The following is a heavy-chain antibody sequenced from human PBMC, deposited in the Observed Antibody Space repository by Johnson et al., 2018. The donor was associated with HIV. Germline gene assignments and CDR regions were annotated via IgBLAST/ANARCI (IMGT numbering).Heavy chain of an antibody. CDR2: ISSSGSTI. D-gene: IGHD3-3*01. CDR1: GFTFSDYY. V-gene: IGHV3-11*01. Sequence: QVQLVESGGGVVQPGRSLRLSCAASGFTFSDYYMSWIRQAPGKGLEWVSYISSSGSTIYYADSVKGRFTISRDNAKNSLHLQMNSLRAEDTALYYCARGTIFGEVDAFDIWGQGTMVIVSS. CDR3: ARGTIFGEVDAFDI. J-gene: IGHJ3*02.